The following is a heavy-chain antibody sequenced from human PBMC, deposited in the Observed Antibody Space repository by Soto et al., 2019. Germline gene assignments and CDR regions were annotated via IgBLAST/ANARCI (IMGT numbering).Heavy chain of an antibody. J-gene: IGHJ5*02. V-gene: IGHV4-59*01. CDR2: IYYSGST. CDR1: GGSISSYY. Sequence: GSLRLSCTVSGGSISSYYWSWIRQPPGKGLEWIGYIYYSGSTNYNPSLKSRVTISVDTSKNQFSLKLSSVTAADTAVYYCVRWQLASRNWFDPWGQGTLVTVSS. D-gene: IGHD6-13*01. CDR3: VRWQLASRNWFDP.